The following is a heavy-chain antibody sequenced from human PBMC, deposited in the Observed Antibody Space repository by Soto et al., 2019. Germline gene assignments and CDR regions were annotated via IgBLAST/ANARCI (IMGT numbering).Heavy chain of an antibody. CDR1: GGSISSITSY. CDR3: AKPDFGGVLAN. Sequence: PSETLSLTCTVSGGSISSITSYWAWIRQPPGKGLEWIGSNYYSGSTYHNPSLKSRVTISVLTSKDQISLRLYSMPAADTAIYYFAKPDFGGVLANWGQGALVTVSS. J-gene: IGHJ4*02. V-gene: IGHV4-39*01. D-gene: IGHD3-10*01. CDR2: NYYSGST.